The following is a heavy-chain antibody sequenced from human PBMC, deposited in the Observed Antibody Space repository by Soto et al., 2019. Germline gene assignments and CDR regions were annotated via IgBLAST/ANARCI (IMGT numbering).Heavy chain of an antibody. J-gene: IGHJ6*02. CDR1: GFTFSSYS. CDR3: ARADSGYAHGYYYYGMDV. Sequence: EVQLVESGGGLVQPGGSLRLSCAASGFTFSSYSMNWVRQATGKGLEWFSYISSSSSTIYYADSVKGRFTISRDNAKNSLYLQMNSLRAEDTAVYYCARADSGYAHGYYYYGMDVWGQGTTVTVSS. CDR2: ISSSSSTI. V-gene: IGHV3-48*01. D-gene: IGHD5-12*01.